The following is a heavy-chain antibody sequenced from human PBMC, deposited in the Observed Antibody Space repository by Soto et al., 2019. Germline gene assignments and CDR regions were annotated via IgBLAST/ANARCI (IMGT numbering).Heavy chain of an antibody. J-gene: IGHJ6*03. V-gene: IGHV1-58*02. CDR2: IVVGSGNT. CDR1: GFTFTSSA. CDR3: AATSYDFWSGYSLFMDV. Sequence: GASVKVSCKASGFTFTSSAMQWVRQARGQRLEWIGWIVVGSGNTNYAQKFQERVTITRDMSTSTAYMELSSPRSEDTAVYYCAATSYDFWSGYSLFMDVWGKGTTVTVSS. D-gene: IGHD3-3*01.